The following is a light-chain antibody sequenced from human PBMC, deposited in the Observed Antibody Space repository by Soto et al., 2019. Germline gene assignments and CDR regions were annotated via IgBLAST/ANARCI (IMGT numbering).Light chain of an antibody. CDR1: QSISSW. Sequence: DIQMTQSPSALSASVGDRVTITCRASQSISSWLAWYQQKPGKAPRLLIYDGSQLERGIPSRFSGSGSGTEFTLTISDLQPDDLATYYCQQYNNFWTFGPATTVEI. J-gene: IGKJ1*01. V-gene: IGKV1-5*01. CDR3: QQYNNFWT. CDR2: DGS.